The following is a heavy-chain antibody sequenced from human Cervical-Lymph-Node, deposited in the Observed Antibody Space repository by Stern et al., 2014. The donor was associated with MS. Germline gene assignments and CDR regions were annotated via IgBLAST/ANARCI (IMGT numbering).Heavy chain of an antibody. CDR1: GFTFSTYW. D-gene: IGHD5-18*01. J-gene: IGHJ5*02. CDR2: INGDGSRT. CDR3: ARAHVDTWDWFDP. V-gene: IGHV3-74*01. Sequence: EAQLVESGGDLVQPGGSLRLSCTASGFTFSTYWMHWVRQAPGKGLVWVSRINGDGSRTSYADSVKGRFTISRDNAKNTLYVQMNSLRVEDTAVYYCARAHVDTWDWFDPWGQGTLVTVSS.